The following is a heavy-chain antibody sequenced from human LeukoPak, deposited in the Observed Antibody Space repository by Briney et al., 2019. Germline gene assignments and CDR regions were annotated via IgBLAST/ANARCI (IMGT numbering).Heavy chain of an antibody. V-gene: IGHV1-2*02. Sequence: ASVKVSCKASGYTFTDYYIHWVRQAPGQGLEWMGWINPNSGGTNFAQQFQGRVTMTRDTSISTAYMELSNQRSDDTAVYYCARDRSSSNYYYYGVDVWGQGTTVTVSS. CDR1: GYTFTDYY. CDR2: INPNSGGT. CDR3: ARDRSSSNYYYYGVDV. D-gene: IGHD6-6*01. J-gene: IGHJ6*02.